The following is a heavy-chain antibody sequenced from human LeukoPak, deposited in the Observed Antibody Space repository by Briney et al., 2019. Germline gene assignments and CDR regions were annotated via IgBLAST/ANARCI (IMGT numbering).Heavy chain of an antibody. CDR1: GFTFSSYA. Sequence: GGSLRLSCAASGFTFSSYAMHWVRQAPGKGLEWVSSITNDGSSTSYEDSVKGRFTISRDNAKNTLYLQLNSLRAEDAAVYYCARENWGLSDYWGQGTLVTVSS. CDR2: ITNDGSST. D-gene: IGHD7-27*01. J-gene: IGHJ4*02. V-gene: IGHV3-74*01. CDR3: ARENWGLSDY.